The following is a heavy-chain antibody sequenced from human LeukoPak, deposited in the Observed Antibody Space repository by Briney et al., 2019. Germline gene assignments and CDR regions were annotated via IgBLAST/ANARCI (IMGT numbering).Heavy chain of an antibody. V-gene: IGHV4-59*01. Sequence: SETLSLTCTVTGGSISSYYWSWIRQPPGKGLEWIGYIYYSGSTNYNPSLKSRVTISVDTSKNQFSLKLSSVTAADTAVYYCARDIVVGYYYYGMDVWGQGTTVTVSS. CDR1: GGSISSYY. CDR2: IYYSGST. D-gene: IGHD2-15*01. J-gene: IGHJ6*02. CDR3: ARDIVVGYYYYGMDV.